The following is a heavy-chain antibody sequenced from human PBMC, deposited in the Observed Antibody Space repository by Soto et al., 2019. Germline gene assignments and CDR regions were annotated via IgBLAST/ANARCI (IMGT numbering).Heavy chain of an antibody. J-gene: IGHJ4*02. D-gene: IGHD4-17*01. CDR2: ISYDGSNK. Sequence: GESLKISCAASGFTFSSYGMHWVRQAPGKGLEWVAVISYDGSNKYYADSVKGRFTISRDNSKNTLYLQMNSLRAEDTAVYYCARAPVTTGYFDYWGQGTLVTVSS. V-gene: IGHV3-30*03. CDR3: ARAPVTTGYFDY. CDR1: GFTFSSYG.